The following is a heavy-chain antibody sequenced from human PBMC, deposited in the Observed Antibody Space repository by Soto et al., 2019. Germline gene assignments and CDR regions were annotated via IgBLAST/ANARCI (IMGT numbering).Heavy chain of an antibody. V-gene: IGHV3-74*01. CDR1: GFSFSSYW. CDR3: ARGAAGRWFFDL. D-gene: IGHD6-13*01. J-gene: IGHJ2*01. Sequence: EVQLVESGGGLVQPGWSLRLSCAASGFSFSSYWMHWVRQAPGKGLVWVSRINSDGSRTNYADSVKGRFTISRDNAKNTVYLQMHSLRAEESAVYYCARGAAGRWFFDLWGRGTLVTVSS. CDR2: INSDGSRT.